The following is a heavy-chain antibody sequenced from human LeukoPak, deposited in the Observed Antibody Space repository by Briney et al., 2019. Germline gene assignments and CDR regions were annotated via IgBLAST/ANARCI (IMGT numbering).Heavy chain of an antibody. CDR2: ISSSSSYI. CDR3: ARVSFGSSYYDY. V-gene: IGHV3-21*01. D-gene: IGHD3-10*01. J-gene: IGHJ4*02. CDR1: GFTFSSYS. Sequence: GSLRLSCAASGFTFSSYSMNWVRQAPGKGLEWVSSISSSSSYIYYADSVKGRFTISRDNAKNSLYLQMNSLRAEDTAVYYCARVSFGSSYYDYWGQGTLVTVSS.